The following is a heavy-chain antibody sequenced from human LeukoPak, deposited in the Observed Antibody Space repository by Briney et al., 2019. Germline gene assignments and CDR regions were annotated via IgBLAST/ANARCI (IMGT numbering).Heavy chain of an antibody. V-gene: IGHV1-8*03. D-gene: IGHD6-19*01. CDR3: ARGIGSGGYYYYYYMDV. Sequence: EASVKVSCKASGYTFTSYDINWVRQATGQGLEWMGWMNPNSGNTGYAQKFQGRVTITRNTSISTAYMELSSLRSEDTAVYYCARGIGSGGYYYYYYMDVWGKGTTVTVSS. CDR1: GYTFTSYD. J-gene: IGHJ6*03. CDR2: MNPNSGNT.